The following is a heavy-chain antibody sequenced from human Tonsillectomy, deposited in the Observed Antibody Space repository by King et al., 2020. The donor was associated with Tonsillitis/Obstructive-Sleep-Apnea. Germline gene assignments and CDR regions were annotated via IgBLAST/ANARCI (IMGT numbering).Heavy chain of an antibody. CDR2: IYYSGST. V-gene: IGHV4-39*01. D-gene: IGHD3-3*01. CDR3: AIQDTTYYDFWSGYSDDAFDI. J-gene: IGHJ3*02. Sequence: QLQESGPGLVKPSETLSLTCTVSGGSISSSSYYWGWIRQPPGKGLEWIGSIYYSGSTYYNPSLKSRVTISVDTSKNQFSLKLSSVTAADTAVYYCAIQDTTYYDFWSGYSDDAFDIWGQGTMVTVSS. CDR1: GGSISSSSYY.